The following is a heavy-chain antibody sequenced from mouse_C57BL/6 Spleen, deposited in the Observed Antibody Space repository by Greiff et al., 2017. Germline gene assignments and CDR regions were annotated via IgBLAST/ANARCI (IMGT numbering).Heavy chain of an antibody. Sequence: VQLQQSGPGLVKPSQSLSLTCSVTGYSITSGYYWNWIRQFPGNKLEWMGYISYDGSNNYNPSLKNRISITRDTSKNQFFLKLNSVTTEDTATYYCARDENDYDGWFAYWGQGTLVTVSA. CDR3: ARDENDYDGWFAY. J-gene: IGHJ3*01. V-gene: IGHV3-6*01. CDR1: GYSITSGYY. CDR2: ISYDGSN. D-gene: IGHD2-4*01.